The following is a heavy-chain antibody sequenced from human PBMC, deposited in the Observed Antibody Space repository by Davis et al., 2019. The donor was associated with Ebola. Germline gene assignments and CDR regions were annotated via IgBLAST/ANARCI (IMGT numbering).Heavy chain of an antibody. CDR1: GFTFSSYA. J-gene: IGHJ4*02. D-gene: IGHD3-9*01. Sequence: HTGGSLRLSCAASGFTFSSYAMHWVRHAPGKGLVWVSRINPDGTTTMYADSVEGRFTISRDNAKNTLFLQMDSLRAEDTAVYYCTKDFDYENGYWGQGSLVTVSS. V-gene: IGHV3-74*03. CDR3: TKDFDYENGY. CDR2: INPDGTTT.